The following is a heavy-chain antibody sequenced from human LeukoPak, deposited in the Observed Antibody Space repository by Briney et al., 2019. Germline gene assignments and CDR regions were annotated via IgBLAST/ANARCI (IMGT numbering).Heavy chain of an antibody. D-gene: IGHD4-17*01. J-gene: IGHJ4*02. CDR1: GFTFSDYY. V-gene: IGHV3-11*04. CDR2: ISSSGSTI. Sequence: GGSLRLSCAASGFTFSDYYMSWIRQAPGKGLEWVSYISSSGSTIYYADSVKGRFTISRDNAKNSLYLQMNSLRVEDTAVYYCASRGLSYGDYAFDYWGQGTLVTVSS. CDR3: ASRGLSYGDYAFDY.